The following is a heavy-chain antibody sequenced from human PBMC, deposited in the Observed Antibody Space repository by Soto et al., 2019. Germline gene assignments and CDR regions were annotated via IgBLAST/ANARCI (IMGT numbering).Heavy chain of an antibody. CDR1: SGSISSAHW. CDR3: ATNTYYSLGV. J-gene: IGHJ6*02. CDR2: IYHSGST. Sequence: QVQLQESGPGLVKPSGNLSLTCAVSSGSISSAHWWNWVRQPPGQGLEWIGEIYHSGSTNYNPSLKSRVTVSVDKSMNQFSLKLTSVTAADTAVYYCATNTYYSLGVWGQGTTVTVSS. V-gene: IGHV4-4*02.